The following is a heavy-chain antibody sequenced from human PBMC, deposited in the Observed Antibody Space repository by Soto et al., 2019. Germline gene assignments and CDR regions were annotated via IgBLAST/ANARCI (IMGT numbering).Heavy chain of an antibody. J-gene: IGHJ4*02. V-gene: IGHV1-18*01. Sequence: GPSVKVSCKASGYTFTSYGISWVRQAPGQGLEWMGWISAYNGNTNHAQNLQGRVTVTTDTSTSTAYMELRSLRSDDTAVYYCAREAAAGTLDYWGQGTLVTVSS. CDR3: AREAAAGTLDY. D-gene: IGHD6-13*01. CDR1: GYTFTSYG. CDR2: ISAYNGNT.